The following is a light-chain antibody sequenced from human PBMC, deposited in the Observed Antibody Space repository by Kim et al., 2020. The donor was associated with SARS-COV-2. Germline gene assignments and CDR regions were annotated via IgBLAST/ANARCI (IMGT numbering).Light chain of an antibody. CDR3: QVWDSSDDHRVV. CDR2: YDS. Sequence: PVKTARITCGGTSIVSKSVHCYQQQPGQAPVLFISYDSVRPTGIPERFSGSNSGNTATVTISRVEAGDEADYYCQVWDSSDDHRVVFGGGTQLTVL. J-gene: IGLJ2*01. CDR1: SIVSKS. V-gene: IGLV3-21*04.